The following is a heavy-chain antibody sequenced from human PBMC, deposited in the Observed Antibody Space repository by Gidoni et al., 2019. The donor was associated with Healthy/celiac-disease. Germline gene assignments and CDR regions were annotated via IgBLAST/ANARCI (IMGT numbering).Heavy chain of an antibody. V-gene: IGHV1-69*06. CDR3: ARGGASGSFYYYYGMDV. D-gene: IGHD1-26*01. CDR2: IIPIFGTA. CDR1: GGTFSSYA. Sequence: QVQLVQSGAEVKKPGSSVKVSCKASGGTFSSYAISWVRQAPGQGLEWMGGIIPIFGTANYAQKFQGRVTITADKSTSTAYMELSSLRSEDTAVYYCARGGASGSFYYYYGMDVWGQGTTVTVSS. J-gene: IGHJ6*02.